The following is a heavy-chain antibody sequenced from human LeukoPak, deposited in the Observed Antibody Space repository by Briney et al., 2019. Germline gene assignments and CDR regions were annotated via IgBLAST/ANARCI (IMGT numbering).Heavy chain of an antibody. D-gene: IGHD6-13*01. CDR2: IYYSGST. V-gene: IGHV4-39*01. Sequence: SETLSLTCTVSGGSISSSSYYWGWIRQPPGKGLEWIGSIYYSGSTYYNPSLKSRVTISVDTSKNQFSLKLSSVTAADTAVYYCARAGRYRSSSWYGFYYGMDVWGQGTTVTVSS. CDR1: GGSISSSSYY. CDR3: ARAGRYRSSSWYGFYYGMDV. J-gene: IGHJ6*02.